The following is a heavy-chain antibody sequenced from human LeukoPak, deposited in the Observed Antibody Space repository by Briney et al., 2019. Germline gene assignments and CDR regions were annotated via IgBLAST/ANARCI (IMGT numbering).Heavy chain of an antibody. CDR1: GFSVSANY. D-gene: IGHD3-10*01. V-gene: IGHV3-53*01. CDR3: ARAGLLWFGESYFDY. CDR2: ISSGEST. Sequence: GGSLRLSCAASGFSVSANYMTWVRQAPGKGLEWVTVISSGESTSYADSVKGRFTISRDTSKNTLYLQMNSLRAEDTAVYYCARAGLLWFGESYFDYWGQGTLVTVSS. J-gene: IGHJ4*02.